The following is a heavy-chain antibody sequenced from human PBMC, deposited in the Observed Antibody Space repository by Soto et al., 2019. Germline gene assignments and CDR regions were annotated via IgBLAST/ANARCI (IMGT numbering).Heavy chain of an antibody. J-gene: IGHJ6*03. CDR1: GYTFTSYY. V-gene: IGHV1-46*03. D-gene: IGHD2-2*01. Sequence: ASVKVSCKASGYTFTSYYMHWVRQAPGQGLEWMGIINPSGGSTSYAQKFQGRVTMTRETSTSTVYMELSSLRSEDTAVYYCAGCSSTSCTYYYYYMDVWGKGTTVTVSS. CDR2: INPSGGST. CDR3: AGCSSTSCTYYYYYMDV.